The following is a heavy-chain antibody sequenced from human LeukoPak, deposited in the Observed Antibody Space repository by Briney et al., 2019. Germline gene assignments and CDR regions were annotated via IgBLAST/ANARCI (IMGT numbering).Heavy chain of an antibody. V-gene: IGHV3-33*01. Sequence: PGGSLRLSCAASGFTFTNYAMHWVRQAPGKGLEWVAIIWYDGSNKYYADSVKGRFTISRDNSKNTLYLQMNSLRAEDTAVYYCASLMSRVIVTGDFDNWGQGTLVTVSS. CDR3: ASLMSRVIVTGDFDN. CDR1: GFTFTNYA. D-gene: IGHD1-14*01. J-gene: IGHJ4*02. CDR2: IWYDGSNK.